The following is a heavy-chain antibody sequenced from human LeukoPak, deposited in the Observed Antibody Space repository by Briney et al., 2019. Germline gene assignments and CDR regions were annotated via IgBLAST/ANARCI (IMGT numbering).Heavy chain of an antibody. J-gene: IGHJ4*02. V-gene: IGHV3-30*04. Sequence: GGSLRLSCAASGFTFTSFPMHWVRPAPGKGLEWVSVISYDGISEYYADSVKGRFTISRDNSKNRVYLQMNSLRAEDTAVYYCARDYNYGDYLGYYFDYWGQGTLVTVSS. CDR2: ISYDGISE. CDR1: GFTFTSFP. D-gene: IGHD5-18*01. CDR3: ARDYNYGDYLGYYFDY.